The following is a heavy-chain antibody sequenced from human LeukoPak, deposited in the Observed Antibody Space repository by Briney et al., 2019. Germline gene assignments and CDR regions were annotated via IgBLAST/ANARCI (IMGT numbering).Heavy chain of an antibody. CDR3: ARDLAAAVVTPNYYYYYYMDV. J-gene: IGHJ6*03. CDR2: IYYSGST. V-gene: IGHV4-59*12. CDR1: GGSISSYY. D-gene: IGHD3-22*01. Sequence: SETLSLTCTVSGGSISSYYWSWIRKPPGKGLEWIGYIYYSGSTNYNPSLKSRVTISVDTSKNQFSLKLSSVTAADTAVYYCARDLAAAVVTPNYYYYYYMDVWGKGTTVTISS.